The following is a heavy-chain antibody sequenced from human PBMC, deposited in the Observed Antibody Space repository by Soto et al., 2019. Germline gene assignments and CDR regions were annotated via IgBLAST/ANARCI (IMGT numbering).Heavy chain of an antibody. CDR3: AKDPNGDYVGAFDS. V-gene: IGHV3-23*01. D-gene: IGHD4-17*01. CDR1: GFSFSSFA. J-gene: IGHJ4*02. Sequence: GGSLRLSCRASGFSFSSFAMTWVRQAPGKGLEWVSSIGGSGIITYYTDSVKGRFTISRDNSGNTLFLHMNSLRADDTAVYYCAKDPNGDYVGAFDSWGQGTLVTVPQ. CDR2: IGGSGIIT.